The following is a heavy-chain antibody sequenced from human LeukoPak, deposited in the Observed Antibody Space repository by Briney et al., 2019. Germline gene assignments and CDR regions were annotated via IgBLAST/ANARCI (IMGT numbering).Heavy chain of an antibody. J-gene: IGHJ5*02. Sequence: GASVKVSCKASGYTFTGYYMHWVRQAPGQGLEWMGWINPNSGGTNYAQKFQGRVTMTRDTSISTAYMELSSLRSEDTAVYYCARDRGEVTMVRGVIKNWFDPWGQGTLVTVSS. V-gene: IGHV1-2*02. CDR1: GYTFTGYY. CDR3: ARDRGEVTMVRGVIKNWFDP. CDR2: INPNSGGT. D-gene: IGHD3-10*01.